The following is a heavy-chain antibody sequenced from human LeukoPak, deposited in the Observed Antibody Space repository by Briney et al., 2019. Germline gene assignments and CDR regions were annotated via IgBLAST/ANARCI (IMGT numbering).Heavy chain of an antibody. CDR1: GGSISSYY. D-gene: IGHD2-15*01. Sequence: SETLSLTCTVSGGSISSYYWSWIRQPPGKGLEWIGYIYYGGSTNYNPFLKSRVTISVDTSKNQFSLKLSSVTAADTAVYYCARGYCSGGSCYPTPFDYWGQGTLVTVSS. CDR2: IYYGGST. CDR3: ARGYCSGGSCYPTPFDY. J-gene: IGHJ4*02. V-gene: IGHV4-59*01.